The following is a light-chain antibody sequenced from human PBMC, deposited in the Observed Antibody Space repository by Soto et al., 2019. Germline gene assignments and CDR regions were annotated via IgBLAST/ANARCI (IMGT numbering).Light chain of an antibody. Sequence: QSVLTQPPSASGSPGQSVTISCTGTSSDVGGYNYVSWYQQHPGKAPKLIIYEDTKRPSGVPDRFTGSKSGNTASLTVSGLQAADEAAYYCSSYAGSNNWAVFGGGTKLTVL. CDR2: EDT. CDR3: SSYAGSNNWAV. CDR1: SSDVGGYNY. V-gene: IGLV2-8*01. J-gene: IGLJ3*02.